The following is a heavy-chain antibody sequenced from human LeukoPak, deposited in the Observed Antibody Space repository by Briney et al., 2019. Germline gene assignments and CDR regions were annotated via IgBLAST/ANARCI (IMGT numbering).Heavy chain of an antibody. CDR3: ARFRTSSSPPRDVFDI. D-gene: IGHD6-6*01. J-gene: IGHJ3*02. Sequence: GGSLRLSCAASGFTFSSYSMNWVRQAPGKGLEWVAFIRYDGSNKYYADSVKGRFTISRDNSKNTLYLQMNSLRAEDTAVYYCARFRTSSSPPRDVFDIWGQGTMVTVSS. CDR1: GFTFSSYS. V-gene: IGHV3-33*08. CDR2: IRYDGSNK.